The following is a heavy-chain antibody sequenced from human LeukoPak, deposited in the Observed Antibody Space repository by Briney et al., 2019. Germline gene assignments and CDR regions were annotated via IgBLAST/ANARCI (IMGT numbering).Heavy chain of an antibody. CDR3: ASPVHCSSTSCQGDWYFDL. Sequence: SETLSLTCTVSGGSISSSSYYWGWIRQPPGKGLEWIGSIYYSGSTYYNPSLKSRVTISVDTSKNQFSLKLSSVTAADTAVYYCASPVHCSSTSCQGDWYFDLWGRGTLVTVSS. CDR1: GGSISSSSYY. D-gene: IGHD2-2*01. CDR2: IYYSGST. J-gene: IGHJ2*01. V-gene: IGHV4-39*07.